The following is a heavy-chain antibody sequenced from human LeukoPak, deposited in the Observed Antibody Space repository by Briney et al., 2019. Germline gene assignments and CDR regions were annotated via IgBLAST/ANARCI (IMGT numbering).Heavy chain of an antibody. Sequence: GGSLRLSCAASGFIFSSYGMHWVRQAPGKGLEWVAVISYDGSNKHYADSVKGRFTISRDNSKNTLYLQMNSLGAEDTAVYYCALVVYYYGSGSYSPFDYWGQGTLVTVSS. CDR1: GFIFSSYG. V-gene: IGHV3-30*03. CDR2: ISYDGSNK. D-gene: IGHD3-10*01. CDR3: ALVVYYYGSGSYSPFDY. J-gene: IGHJ4*02.